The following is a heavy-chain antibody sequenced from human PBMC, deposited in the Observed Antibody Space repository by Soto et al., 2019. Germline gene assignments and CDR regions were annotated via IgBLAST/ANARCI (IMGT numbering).Heavy chain of an antibody. D-gene: IGHD5-18*01. CDR1: GYTFTSYG. CDR2: ISAYNGNT. J-gene: IGHJ6*02. Sequence: QVQLVQSGAEVKKPGASVKVSCKASGYTFTSYGISWVRQAPGQGLEWMGWISAYNGNTNYAQKLQGRVTMTTDTSTSTAYMELRSLRSDVTAVYYCAGAVDTAMVPRGFYYYYGMDVWGQGTTVTVSS. V-gene: IGHV1-18*04. CDR3: AGAVDTAMVPRGFYYYYGMDV.